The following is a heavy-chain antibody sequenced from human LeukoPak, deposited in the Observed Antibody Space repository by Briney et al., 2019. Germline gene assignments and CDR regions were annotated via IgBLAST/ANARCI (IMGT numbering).Heavy chain of an antibody. V-gene: IGHV3-21*04. CDR2: ISSSSSYI. CDR1: GFTFSSYS. J-gene: IGHJ6*03. CDR3: ARVGEYYDILTGYYHYYYYYYMDV. Sequence: PGGSLRLSCAASGFTFSSYSMNWVRQAPGKGLEWVSSISSSSSYIYYADSVKGRFTISRDNAKNSLYLQMNSLRAEDTALYYCARVGEYYDILTGYYHYYYYYYMDVWGKGTTVTVSS. D-gene: IGHD3-9*01.